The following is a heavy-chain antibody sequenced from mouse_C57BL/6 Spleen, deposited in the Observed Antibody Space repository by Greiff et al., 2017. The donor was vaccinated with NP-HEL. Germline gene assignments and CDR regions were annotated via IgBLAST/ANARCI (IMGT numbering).Heavy chain of an antibody. D-gene: IGHD4-1*01. Sequence: QVQLQQSGAELVRPGASVTLSCKASGYTFTDYEMHWVKQTPVHGLEWIGAIDPETGGTAYNQKFKGKAILTADKSSSTAYMELRSLTSEDSAVYYCTRGTGSLLDYWGQGTTLTVSS. J-gene: IGHJ2*01. CDR1: GYTFTDYE. CDR3: TRGTGSLLDY. V-gene: IGHV1-15*01. CDR2: IDPETGGT.